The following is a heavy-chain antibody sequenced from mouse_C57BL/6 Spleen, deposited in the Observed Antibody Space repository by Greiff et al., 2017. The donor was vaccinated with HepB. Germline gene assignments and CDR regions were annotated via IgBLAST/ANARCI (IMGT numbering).Heavy chain of an antibody. D-gene: IGHD2-4*01. CDR3: ARSDYDYDGYYFDY. Sequence: VQLQQSGAELVKPGASVKISCKASGYAFSSYWMNWVKQRPGKGLEWIGQIYPGDGDTNYNGKFKGKATLTADKSSSTAYMQLSSLTSEDSAVYFRARSDYDYDGYYFDYWGQGTTLTVSS. CDR2: IYPGDGDT. V-gene: IGHV1-80*01. CDR1: GYAFSSYW. J-gene: IGHJ2*01.